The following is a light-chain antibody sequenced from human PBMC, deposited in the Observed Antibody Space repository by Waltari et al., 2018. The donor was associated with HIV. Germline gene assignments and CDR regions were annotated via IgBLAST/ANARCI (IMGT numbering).Light chain of an antibody. CDR2: SNH. V-gene: IGLV1-44*01. Sequence: QSVLTQPHSAPVTHRQRVTISCSALSSTNRSTTVDCYQQLPGTAPTLLIYSNHQRPSGVPDRFSGSKSGTSASLAISGIQSEDEADYYCGAWDDSLNGPVFGGGTKLTVL. J-gene: IGLJ2*01. CDR3: GAWDDSLNGPV. CDR1: SSTNRSTT.